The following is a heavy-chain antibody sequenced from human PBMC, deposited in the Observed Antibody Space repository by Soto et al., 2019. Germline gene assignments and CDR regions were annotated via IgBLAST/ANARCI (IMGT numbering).Heavy chain of an antibody. CDR2: IYYSGST. V-gene: IGHV4-31*03. J-gene: IGHJ4*02. Sequence: SETLSLTCTVSGGSISSPNFYWSWIRQHPGKGLEWIGYIYYSGSTYYKPSLQSRATISIDTAENQFSLRLTSVTAADTAVYYCARVGFYDRSGYLYFDYWGQGLLVTVSS. CDR1: GGSISSPNFY. D-gene: IGHD3-22*01. CDR3: ARVGFYDRSGYLYFDY.